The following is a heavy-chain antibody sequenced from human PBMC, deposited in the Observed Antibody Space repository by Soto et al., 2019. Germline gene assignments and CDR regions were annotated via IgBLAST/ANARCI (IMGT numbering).Heavy chain of an antibody. J-gene: IGHJ4*02. V-gene: IGHV4-31*03. CDR2: IYYSGST. CDR1: GGSISRGGYY. Sequence: SETLSLSCTVSGGSISRGGYYWSWIRQHPGKGLEWIGYIYYSGSTYYNPSLRSRVTISVDTSKNQFSLKLSSVTAADTAVYYCARIDILSGCVDYWGQGTLVTVSS. CDR3: ARIDILSGCVDY. D-gene: IGHD3-9*01.